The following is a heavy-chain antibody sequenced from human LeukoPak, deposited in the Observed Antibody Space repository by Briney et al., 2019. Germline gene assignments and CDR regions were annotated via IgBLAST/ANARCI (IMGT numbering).Heavy chain of an antibody. CDR2: MNPNSGNT. Sequence: ASVKVSCKASGYTFTSYDINWVRQATGQGLEWMGWMNPNSGNTGYAQKFQGRVTMTRSTSISTAYMELSSLRSEDTAVYYCARSITMVDYYYYGMDVWGQGTTVTVSS. V-gene: IGHV1-8*01. CDR1: GYTFTSYD. J-gene: IGHJ6*02. D-gene: IGHD3-10*01. CDR3: ARSITMVDYYYYGMDV.